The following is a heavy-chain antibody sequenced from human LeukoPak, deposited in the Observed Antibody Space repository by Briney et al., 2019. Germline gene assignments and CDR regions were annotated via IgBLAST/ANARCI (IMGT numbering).Heavy chain of an antibody. J-gene: IGHJ4*02. V-gene: IGHV4-61*02. D-gene: IGHD7-27*01. Sequence: PSETLSLTCAVSGYSISSGDYWGWIRQPAGKGLEWIGRIYTSGSTNYNPSLKSRVTISVDTSKNHFSLKLSSVTAADTAVYYCARGASNWGLRWYYFDYWGQGTLVTVSS. CDR3: ARGASNWGLRWYYFDY. CDR2: IYTSGST. CDR1: GYSISSGDY.